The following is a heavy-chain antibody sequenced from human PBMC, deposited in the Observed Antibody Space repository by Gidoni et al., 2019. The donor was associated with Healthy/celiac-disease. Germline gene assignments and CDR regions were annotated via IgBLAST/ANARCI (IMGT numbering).Heavy chain of an antibody. J-gene: IGHJ6*02. CDR3: AKDLQRLPSGMDV. Sequence: QVQLVESGGGVVQPGRSLRLSCAASGFTFSSYGMHWVRQAPGKGLEWVAVISYDGSNKYYADSVKGRFTISRDNSKNTLYLQMNSLRAEDTAVYYCAKDLQRLPSGMDVWGQGTTVTVSS. V-gene: IGHV3-30*18. D-gene: IGHD4-17*01. CDR2: ISYDGSNK. CDR1: GFTFSSYG.